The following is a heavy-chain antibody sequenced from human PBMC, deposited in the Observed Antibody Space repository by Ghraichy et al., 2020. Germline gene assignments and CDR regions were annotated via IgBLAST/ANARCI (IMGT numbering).Heavy chain of an antibody. CDR2: IWYDGSNK. V-gene: IGHV3-33*01. J-gene: IGHJ4*02. Sequence: GESLNISCAASGFTFSNYGMHWVRQAPGKGLEWVVVIWYDGSNKYYADSVKGRFTISRDNSKNTLYLQMNSLRAEDTAVYYCARMIAVAGYFDYWGQGTLVTVSS. CDR1: GFTFSNYG. D-gene: IGHD6-19*01. CDR3: ARMIAVAGYFDY.